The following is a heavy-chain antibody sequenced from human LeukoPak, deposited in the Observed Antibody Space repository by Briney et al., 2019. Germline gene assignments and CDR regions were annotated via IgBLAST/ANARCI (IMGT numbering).Heavy chain of an antibody. CDR3: ARDPVGVAAAGGWFDP. CDR2: IWYDGSNK. J-gene: IGHJ5*02. D-gene: IGHD6-13*01. V-gene: IGHV3-33*01. Sequence: GGSLRLPCAASGFTLSSYGMHWVRQAPGKGLEWVAVIWYDGSNKYYADSVKGRFTIPSDNSKNTLYLQMNSLRAEDTAVYYCARDPVGVAAAGGWFDPWGQGTLVTVSS. CDR1: GFTLSSYG.